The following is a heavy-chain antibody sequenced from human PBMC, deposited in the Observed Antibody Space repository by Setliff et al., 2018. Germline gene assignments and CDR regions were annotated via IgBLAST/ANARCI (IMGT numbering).Heavy chain of an antibody. CDR3: ATDGVITMVRGVIITESLFDFDY. CDR2: FDPEDGET. D-gene: IGHD3-10*01. V-gene: IGHV1-24*01. CDR1: GYTLTELS. J-gene: IGHJ4*02. Sequence: VKVSCKVSGYTLTELSMHWVRQAPGKGLEWMGGFDPEDGETIYAQKFQGRVTMTEDTSTDTAYMELSSLRSEDTAVYYCATDGVITMVRGVIITESLFDFDYWGQGTLVTVSS.